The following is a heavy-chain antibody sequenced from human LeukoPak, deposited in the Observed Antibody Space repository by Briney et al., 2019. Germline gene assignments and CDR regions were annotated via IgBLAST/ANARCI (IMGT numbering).Heavy chain of an antibody. CDR1: GGSISSYY. D-gene: IGHD6-13*01. Sequence: SETLSLTYTVSGGSISSYYWSWIRQPPGKGLEWIGSIYYSGSTYYNPSLKSRVTVSIDTSKNQFSLRVSSVTAADTAVYYCASSIAAAGYYYYYMDVWGKGTTVTVSS. V-gene: IGHV4-59*12. CDR3: ASSIAAAGYYYYYMDV. CDR2: IYYSGST. J-gene: IGHJ6*03.